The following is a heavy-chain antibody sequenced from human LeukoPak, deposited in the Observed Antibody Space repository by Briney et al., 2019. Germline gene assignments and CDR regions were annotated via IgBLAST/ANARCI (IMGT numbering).Heavy chain of an antibody. J-gene: IGHJ4*02. D-gene: IGHD1-1*01. CDR2: ITGSVVSP. Sequence: GGPLRLSCAASGFSFSSYAMTCVRQAPGKGLEWVSGITGSVVSPYYPDSVKGQFTMSRDNSKNTLFRQMNSLRAEDTAIYYCARLTTPGVTDYWGQGTLVTVSS. V-gene: IGHV3-23*01. CDR3: ARLTTPGVTDY. CDR1: GFSFSSYA.